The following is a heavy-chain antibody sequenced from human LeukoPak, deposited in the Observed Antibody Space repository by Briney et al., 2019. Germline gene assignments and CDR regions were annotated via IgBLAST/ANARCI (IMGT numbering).Heavy chain of an antibody. D-gene: IGHD3-22*01. V-gene: IGHV3-23*01. CDR3: ALRSYYDSSAYYYLDY. Sequence: GGSLRLSCAASGFTFSSYGMSWVRQAPGKGLEWVSAISGSGGSTYYADSVKGRFTISRNNSKNTLYLQMNSLRAEDTAVYYCALRSYYDSSAYYYLDYWGQGTLVTVSS. J-gene: IGHJ4*02. CDR2: ISGSGGST. CDR1: GFTFSSYG.